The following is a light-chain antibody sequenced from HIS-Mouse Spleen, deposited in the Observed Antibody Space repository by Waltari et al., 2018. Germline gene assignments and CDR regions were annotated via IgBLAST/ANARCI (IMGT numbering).Light chain of an antibody. CDR3: SSYTSSSTLV. CDR2: EVS. CDR1: SRDVGSYHL. Sequence: QSALTQPPSVSGSPGQSVTISCTGTSRDVGSYHLVSRYQQPPGTAPKLMIYEVSNRPSGVPDRFSGSKSGNTASLTISGLQAEDEADYYCSSYTSSSTLVFGGGTKLTVL. J-gene: IGLJ2*01. V-gene: IGLV2-18*02.